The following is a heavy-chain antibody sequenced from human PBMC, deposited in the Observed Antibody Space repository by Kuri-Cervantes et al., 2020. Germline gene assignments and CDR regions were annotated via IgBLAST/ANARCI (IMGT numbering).Heavy chain of an antibody. J-gene: IGHJ4*02. CDR3: ARAANGIAVAGRGYYFDY. V-gene: IGHV1-46*01. Sequence: ASVKVSCKASGYTFTSYYMHWVRQAPGQGLEWMGIINPSGGSTSYAQKFQGRVTMTRDTSTSTVYMELSSLRSEGTAVYYCARAANGIAVAGRGYYFDYWGQGTLVTVSS. D-gene: IGHD6-19*01. CDR2: INPSGGST. CDR1: GYTFTSYY.